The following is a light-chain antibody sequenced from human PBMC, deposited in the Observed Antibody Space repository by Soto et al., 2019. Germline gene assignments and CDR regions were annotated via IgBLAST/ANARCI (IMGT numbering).Light chain of an antibody. CDR2: DES. CDR1: QSVSTW. CDR3: QQYKSYLT. Sequence: DIQMTQSPSTLSASVGDRVTITCRASQSVSTWLAWYQQKPGKAPELLIYDESSLESGVPSRFSGSGSGTEFTLTISSLQPDDFATYYCQQYKSYLTFGGGTRVDIK. V-gene: IGKV1-5*01. J-gene: IGKJ4*01.